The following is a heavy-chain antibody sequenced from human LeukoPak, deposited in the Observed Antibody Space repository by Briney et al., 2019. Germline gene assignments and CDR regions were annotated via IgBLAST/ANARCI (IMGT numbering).Heavy chain of an antibody. V-gene: IGHV1-18*01. Sequence: ASVKVSCKASGYTFTSYGISWVRQAPGQGLEWMGWISAYNGNTNYAQKLQGRVTMTTDTSTSTAYMELRSLGSDDTAVYYCARAVGNYGMDVWGQGTTVTVSS. J-gene: IGHJ6*02. CDR2: ISAYNGNT. D-gene: IGHD1-26*01. CDR1: GYTFTSYG. CDR3: ARAVGNYGMDV.